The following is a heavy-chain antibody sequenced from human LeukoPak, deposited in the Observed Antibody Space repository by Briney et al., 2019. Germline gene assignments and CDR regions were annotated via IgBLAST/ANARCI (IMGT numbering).Heavy chain of an antibody. D-gene: IGHD3-3*01. CDR1: GFTFSSYA. J-gene: IGHJ6*02. CDR2: ISSNGGST. V-gene: IGHV3-64D*06. CDR3: VTNTIFGVVRSYYYGMDV. Sequence: GGSLRLSCSASGFTFSSYAMHWVRQAPGKGLEYVSAISSNGGSTYYADSVKGRFTISRDNSKNTLYLQMSSLRAEDTAVYYCVTNTIFGVVRSYYYGMDVWGQGTTVTVSS.